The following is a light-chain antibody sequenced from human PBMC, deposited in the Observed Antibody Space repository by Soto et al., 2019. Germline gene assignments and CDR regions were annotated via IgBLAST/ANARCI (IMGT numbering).Light chain of an antibody. CDR3: QQSNSYPYN. Sequence: DIQMTQSPSSLSASVGDTVTITCRASRDISNSLAWFQQKPGKAPKSLIYKASNLHSGVPSKFGGSGSGTAFTITISSLQPEDFATYYCQQSNSYPYNFGQGTKLEIK. CDR2: KAS. J-gene: IGKJ2*01. V-gene: IGKV1-16*02. CDR1: RDISNS.